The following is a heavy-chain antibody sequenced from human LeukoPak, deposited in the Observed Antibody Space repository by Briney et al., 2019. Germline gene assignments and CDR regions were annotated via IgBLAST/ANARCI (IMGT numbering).Heavy chain of an antibody. CDR3: ARQVDGRFGMDV. D-gene: IGHD2-15*01. V-gene: IGHV4-59*08. CDR2: IYYSGST. CDR1: GGSISSYY. J-gene: IGHJ6*02. Sequence: PSETLSLTCAVYGGSISSYYWSWIRQPPGKGLEWIGYIYYSGSTNYNPSLKSRVTISVDTSKNQFSLKLSSVTAADTAVYYCARQVDGRFGMDVWGQGTTVTVSS.